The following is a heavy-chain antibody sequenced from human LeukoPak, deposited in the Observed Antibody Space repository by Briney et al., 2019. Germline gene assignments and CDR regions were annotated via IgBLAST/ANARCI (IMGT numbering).Heavy chain of an antibody. CDR2: AGWAGGTT. CDR3: AKELDTMFFDY. D-gene: IGHD5-18*01. CDR1: GFNFDRYT. J-gene: IGHJ4*02. Sequence: GGSLRLSCATSGFNFDRYTIHWDRQAPGKGLEWVSLAGWAGGTTYYSDSVRGRFTISRDSGKNSVYLQMNSLTTDDTAFYFCAKELDTMFFDYWGQGALVTVSS. V-gene: IGHV3-43*01.